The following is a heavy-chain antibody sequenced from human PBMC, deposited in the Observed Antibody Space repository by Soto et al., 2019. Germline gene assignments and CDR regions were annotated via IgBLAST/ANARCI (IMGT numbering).Heavy chain of an antibody. Sequence: QVQLVQSGAEVKKPGSSVKVSCKASGGTFNKYTINWVRQAPGQGLEWMGRIISLLGVANSAPKFQGRVTITADKSTTTAYMELSGLRSNDTAVYYCARGNPYIDILTAYYFEYWGQGTLVTVSS. CDR3: ARGNPYIDILTAYYFEY. D-gene: IGHD3-9*01. J-gene: IGHJ4*02. V-gene: IGHV1-69*02. CDR2: IISLLGVA. CDR1: GGTFNKYT.